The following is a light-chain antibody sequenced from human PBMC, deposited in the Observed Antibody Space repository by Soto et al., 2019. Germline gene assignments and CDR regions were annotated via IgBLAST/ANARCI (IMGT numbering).Light chain of an antibody. Sequence: PGQRATLSCRASQSVSRRYLAWYQQKPGQAPILLIYDVSERACDIPDRFSGSGSGTDFTLTINRLVPEDVAVYYCQYQGSFGGGTKVEIE. V-gene: IGKV3-20*01. CDR2: DVS. CDR3: QYQGS. J-gene: IGKJ4*01. CDR1: QSVSRRY.